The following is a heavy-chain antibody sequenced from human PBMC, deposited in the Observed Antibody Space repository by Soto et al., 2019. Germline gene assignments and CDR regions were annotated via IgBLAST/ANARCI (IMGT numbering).Heavy chain of an antibody. D-gene: IGHD2-21*01. CDR3: ARHMAVARTRGFDS. V-gene: IGHV4-4*02. J-gene: IGHJ4*02. CDR2: VYHSGTT. CDR1: GGSISDNW. Sequence: QVQLQESGPGLVKPSGTLSLTCAVSGGSISDNWWSWVRQPPGKGLEWIGEVYHSGTTYYNPSLKSRGTISLDKSASQISLTLNSVTAAGTAVYYCARHMAVARTRGFDSWGQGTLVTVSS.